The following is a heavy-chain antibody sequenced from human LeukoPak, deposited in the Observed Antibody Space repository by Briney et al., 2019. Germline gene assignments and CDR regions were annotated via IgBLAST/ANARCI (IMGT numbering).Heavy chain of an antibody. CDR3: VRIRYDSSGYDY. Sequence: GGSLRLSCAASGFTFSNAWMNWVRQAPGKGLEWVANIKLDGSEKYYVDSVKGRFTISRDNAKNSLYLQMNSLRAEDTAVYYCVRIRYDSSGYDYWGQGTLVTVSS. J-gene: IGHJ4*02. CDR2: IKLDGSEK. CDR1: GFTFSNAW. V-gene: IGHV3-7*01. D-gene: IGHD3-22*01.